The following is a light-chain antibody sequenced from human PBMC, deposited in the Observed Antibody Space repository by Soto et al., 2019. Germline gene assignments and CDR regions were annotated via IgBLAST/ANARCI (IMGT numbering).Light chain of an antibody. CDR1: HAITSW. CDR3: QQTRSFPLT. CDR2: IAS. V-gene: IGKV1-12*01. J-gene: IGKJ4*01. Sequence: DIHVTQSPSSMSASVGDRVTITCRASHAITSWLAWYQQKPGRAPKLLIYIASSLQSGAPSRYTGSGSGTDFALTITRLQPDDAAVYYCQQTRSFPLTFGGGSRWIS.